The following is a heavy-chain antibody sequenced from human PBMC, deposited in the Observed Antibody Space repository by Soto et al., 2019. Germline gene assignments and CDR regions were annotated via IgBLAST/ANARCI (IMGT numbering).Heavy chain of an antibody. J-gene: IGHJ4*02. CDR2: IWYDGSNK. CDR3: AGDEGWLFNSFGY. D-gene: IGHD2-15*01. V-gene: IGHV3-33*01. CDR1: GFTFSSHG. Sequence: QVQLVESGGGVVQPGRSLRLSCAASGFTFSSHGMHWVRQAPGKGLEWVAVIWYDGSNKYYADSVKGRFTISRDNSKNTLYLQMNSLRAEDTAVYYCAGDEGWLFNSFGYWGQGTLVTVSS.